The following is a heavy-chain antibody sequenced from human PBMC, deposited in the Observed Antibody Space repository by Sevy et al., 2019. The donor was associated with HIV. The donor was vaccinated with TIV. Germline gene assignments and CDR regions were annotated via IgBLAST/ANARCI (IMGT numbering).Heavy chain of an antibody. CDR1: GFTFSNVW. D-gene: IGHD3-16*01. CDR2: FKSKTDGGTT. Sequence: LSLTCVASGFTFSNVWMSWVRQAPGKGLEWVGHFKSKTDGGTTDYAAPVRGRFTNSRDDSKNTLYLQMNSLKTEDTAVYYCTTGGSLFQHWGQGTLVTVSS. J-gene: IGHJ1*01. CDR3: TTGGSLFQH. V-gene: IGHV3-15*01.